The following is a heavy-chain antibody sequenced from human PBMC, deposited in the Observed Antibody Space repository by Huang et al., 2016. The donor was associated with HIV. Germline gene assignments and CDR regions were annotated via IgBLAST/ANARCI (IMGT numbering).Heavy chain of an antibody. D-gene: IGHD2-8*01. CDR2: IRQDGSEK. CDR3: ATKADAMDV. CDR1: TVTFSAYW. V-gene: IGHV3-7*01. Sequence: LVESGGGLVRPGGSLRLSCAGSTVTFSAYWMTWVRQSPGQGVEWGASIRQDGSEKQYGDSVEGRFNISRDNGKKLLFLEMRSLGVDDTAVYFCATKADAMDVWGQGTTVIVSS. J-gene: IGHJ6*02.